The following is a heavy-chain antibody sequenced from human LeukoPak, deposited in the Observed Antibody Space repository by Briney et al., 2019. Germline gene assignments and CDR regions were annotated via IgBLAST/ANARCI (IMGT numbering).Heavy chain of an antibody. CDR2: IYYSGST. CDR1: SSNY. D-gene: IGHD6-13*01. J-gene: IGHJ4*02. CDR3: ARGYSSNWRRSYYFDY. Sequence: SSNYMSWVRQPPGKGLEWIGSIYYSGSTYYNPSLRSRVTISVDTSNNQFSLKLSSVTAADTAVYYCARGYSSNWRRSYYFDYWGQGTLVTVSS. V-gene: IGHV4-39*07.